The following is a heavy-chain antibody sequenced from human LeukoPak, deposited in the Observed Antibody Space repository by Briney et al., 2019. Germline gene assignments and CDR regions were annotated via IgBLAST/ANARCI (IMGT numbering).Heavy chain of an antibody. J-gene: IGHJ4*02. D-gene: IGHD2-15*01. Sequence: PGGSLRLSCAASGFTFSSYGMHWVRQAPGKGLEWVAVISYDGSNKYYADSVKGRFTISRDNSKNTLYLQMNSLRAEDTAVYYCAKIVVVAATIDYWGREPWSPSPQ. CDR1: GFTFSSYG. CDR2: ISYDGSNK. CDR3: AKIVVVAATIDY. V-gene: IGHV3-30*18.